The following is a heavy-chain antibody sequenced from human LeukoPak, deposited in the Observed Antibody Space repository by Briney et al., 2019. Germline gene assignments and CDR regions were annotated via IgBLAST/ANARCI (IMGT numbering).Heavy chain of an antibody. V-gene: IGHV4-39*01. CDR2: LHYSGST. CDR1: GGSISSSGHY. Sequence: PSETLSLTCTVSGGSISSSGHYWGWIRQPPGKGLEWIGSLHYSGSTYHNPSLKSRITISADTSNNQFSLELSSVAAADTAVYYCARHRDGYNRPLDYWGQGTLVTVSS. J-gene: IGHJ4*02. D-gene: IGHD5-24*01. CDR3: ARHRDGYNRPLDY.